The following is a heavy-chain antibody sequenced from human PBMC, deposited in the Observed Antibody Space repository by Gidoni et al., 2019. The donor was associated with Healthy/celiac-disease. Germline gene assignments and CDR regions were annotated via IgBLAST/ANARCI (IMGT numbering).Heavy chain of an antibody. CDR1: GSTSRSYG. Sequence: QVQLVESGGGVVQPGGFLRLPCAASGSTSRSYGMHWVRQAPGKGLGWVEFIRYDGSNKYYADSVKGRFTISRDNSKNTLYLQMNSLRAEDTAVYYCAKDWGGWNYGIPDYWGQGTLVTVSS. CDR3: AKDWGGWNYGIPDY. V-gene: IGHV3-30*02. D-gene: IGHD1-7*01. J-gene: IGHJ4*02. CDR2: IRYDGSNK.